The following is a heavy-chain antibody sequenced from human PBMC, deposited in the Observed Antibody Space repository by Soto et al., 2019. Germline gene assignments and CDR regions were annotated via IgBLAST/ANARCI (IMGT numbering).Heavy chain of an antibody. D-gene: IGHD3-22*01. CDR2: ISSSDTII. CDR1: GFTFSDYY. CDR3: ARDLGYYDSSGYFDY. J-gene: IGHJ4*02. V-gene: IGHV3-11*01. Sequence: GGSLRLSFAASGFTFSDYYMSWIRQAPGKGLEWVSYISSSDTIISYADSVKGRFTISRDNAKNSLHLQMNSLRAEDTAVYYCARDLGYYDSSGYFDYWGQGTLVTVSS.